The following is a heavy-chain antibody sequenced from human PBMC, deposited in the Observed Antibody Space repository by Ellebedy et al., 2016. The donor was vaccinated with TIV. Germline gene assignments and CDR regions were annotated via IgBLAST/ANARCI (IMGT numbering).Heavy chain of an antibody. CDR3: ARGIQFWSGPFDY. CDR1: GGTFSTYG. Sequence: AASVKVSCKASGGTFSTYGINWVRQAPGQGLEWMGGIIPFFGSANYAQKFQARVTITADESTTTGYMGLSGLRSEDTAVYYCARGIQFWSGPFDYWGQGTLVTVSS. J-gene: IGHJ4*02. CDR2: IIPFFGSA. V-gene: IGHV1-69*13. D-gene: IGHD5-18*01.